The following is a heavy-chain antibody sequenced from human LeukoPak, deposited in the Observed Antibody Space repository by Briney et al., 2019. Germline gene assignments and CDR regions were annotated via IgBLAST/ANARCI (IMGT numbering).Heavy chain of an antibody. CDR3: ARDGDSSGYYAAFDI. V-gene: IGHV3-48*02. Sequence: PGGSLRLSRAASGFTFSSYSMNWVRQAPGKGLEWLSYISSSSSIIYYADSVKGRFTISRDNAKNSLYLQMNSLRDEDTAVYYCARDGDSSGYYAAFDIWGQGTMVTVSS. CDR1: GFTFSSYS. D-gene: IGHD3-22*01. CDR2: ISSSSSII. J-gene: IGHJ3*02.